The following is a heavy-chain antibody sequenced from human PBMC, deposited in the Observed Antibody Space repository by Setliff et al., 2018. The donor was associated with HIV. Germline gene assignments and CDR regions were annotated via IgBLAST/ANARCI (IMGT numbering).Heavy chain of an antibody. J-gene: IGHJ4*01. CDR2: ISSSSSYI. Sequence: NPSETLSLTCTVSGGSIRSSSFYWGWIRQPPGKGLEWVSSISSSSSYIYYADSVKGRFTISRDNAKNSLYLQMNSLRAEDTAVYYCARMWSYYDFWSGYYYWG. CDR3: ARMWSYYDFWSGYYY. D-gene: IGHD3-3*01. CDR1: GGSIRSSS. V-gene: IGHV3-21*01.